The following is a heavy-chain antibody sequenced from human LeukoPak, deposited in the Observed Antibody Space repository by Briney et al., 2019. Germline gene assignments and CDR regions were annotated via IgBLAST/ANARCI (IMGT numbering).Heavy chain of an antibody. CDR1: GGSFSGYY. V-gene: IGHV4-34*01. Sequence: SETLSLTCAVYGGSFSGYYWSWIRQPPGKGLEWIGEINHSGSTNYNPSLKSRVTTSVDTSKNQFSLKLSSVTAADTAVYYCAREVRSYSGGRQTLGPLFFDYWGQGTLVTVSS. CDR3: AREVRSYSGGRQTLGPLFFDY. J-gene: IGHJ4*02. D-gene: IGHD1-26*01. CDR2: INHSGST.